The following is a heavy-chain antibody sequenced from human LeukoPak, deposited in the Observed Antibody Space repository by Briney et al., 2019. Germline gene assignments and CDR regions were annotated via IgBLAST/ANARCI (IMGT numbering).Heavy chain of an antibody. CDR2: IYYSGST. CDR1: GGSISSYY. V-gene: IGHV4-59*01. D-gene: IGHD3-22*01. CDR3: ARENYYDSGGYPLYFDY. Sequence: SETLSLTCTVSGGSISSYYWSWIRQPPGKGLEWIGYIYYSGSTNYNPSLKSRVTISVDTSKNQFSLKLSSVTAADTAVYYCARENYYDSGGYPLYFDYWGQGTLVTVSS. J-gene: IGHJ4*02.